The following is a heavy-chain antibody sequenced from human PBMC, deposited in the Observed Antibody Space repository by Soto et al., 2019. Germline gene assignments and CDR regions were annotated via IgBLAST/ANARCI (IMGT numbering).Heavy chain of an antibody. J-gene: IGHJ4*02. CDR3: ARTGDPLKSFHY. CDR1: GFTFSTHS. Sequence: RGSLRLSCAASGFTFSTHSMNWVRQSPGKGREWVSSISSSISSTYYADSVKGRFTVSRDNAKNSLYLQMNILRAVDTAVYFCARTGDPLKSFHYSPQAPLVTVSS. CDR2: ISSSISST. D-gene: IGHD7-27*01. V-gene: IGHV3-21*01.